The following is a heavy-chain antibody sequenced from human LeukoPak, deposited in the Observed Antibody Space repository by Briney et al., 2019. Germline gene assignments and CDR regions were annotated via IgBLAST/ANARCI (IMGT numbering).Heavy chain of an antibody. CDR1: GFSVRGFW. Sequence: GGSLRLSCAASGFSVRGFWMAWVRQAPGKGLEWVAHIKEDRTADYYVDSVKGRFSISKDDGKNSLHLQMNSLRVEDTAVYYCVRGGWELDYWGQGTLVTVSS. CDR2: IKEDRTAD. V-gene: IGHV3-7*01. CDR3: VRGGWELDY. D-gene: IGHD1-1*01. J-gene: IGHJ4*02.